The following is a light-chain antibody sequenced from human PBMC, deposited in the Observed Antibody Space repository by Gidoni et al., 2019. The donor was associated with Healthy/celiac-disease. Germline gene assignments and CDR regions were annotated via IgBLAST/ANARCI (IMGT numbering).Light chain of an antibody. CDR1: KLGDKY. CDR3: QAWDSSTDNYV. J-gene: IGLJ1*01. CDR2: QDS. Sequence: SYELTQPPSVSVSPGQTASITCSGDKLGDKYACWYQQKPGQSPVLVIYQDSKRPSRIPERFSGSNSGNTATLTISGTQAMDEADYYCQAWDSSTDNYVFGTGTKVTVL. V-gene: IGLV3-1*01.